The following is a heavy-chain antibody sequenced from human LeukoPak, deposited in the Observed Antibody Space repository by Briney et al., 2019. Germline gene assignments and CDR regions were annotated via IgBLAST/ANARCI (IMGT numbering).Heavy chain of an antibody. D-gene: IGHD2-2*01. V-gene: IGHV5-51*01. CDR2: IYPGDSDT. CDR1: GYSFTSYW. J-gene: IGHJ4*02. Sequence: GESLKISCKGSGYSFTSYWIGWVRQMPGKGLEWMGIIYPGDSDTRYSPSFQGQVTISADKSISTAYLQWSSLKASDTAMYYCARGRSRSSSTSCFDYWGQGTLVTVSS. CDR3: ARGRSRSSSTSCFDY.